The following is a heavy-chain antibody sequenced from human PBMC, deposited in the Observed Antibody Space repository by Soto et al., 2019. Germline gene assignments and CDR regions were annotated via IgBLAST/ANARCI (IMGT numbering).Heavy chain of an antibody. V-gene: IGHV4-31*03. CDR2: IYYSGIN. CDR3: ARAASYDNSGHDY. D-gene: IGHD3-22*01. J-gene: IGHJ4*02. CDR1: GDSIRSGSYY. Sequence: QVQLQESGPGLVKPSQTLSLTCTVSGDSIRSGSYYWSWIRQHPGKSLEWIGYIYYSGINYYNPSLKSRVSISVDTSKHQFTLKLTSVSAADTAVYYCARAASYDNSGHDYWGQGTLVTVSS.